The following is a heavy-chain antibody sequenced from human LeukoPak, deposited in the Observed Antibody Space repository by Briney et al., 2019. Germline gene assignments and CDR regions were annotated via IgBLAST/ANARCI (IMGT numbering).Heavy chain of an antibody. CDR2: TYYRSKWYN. V-gene: IGHV6-1*01. Sequence: SQTLSLTCAISGDSVSSNSAAWNWLRQSPSRGLEWLGRTYYRSKWYNDYAESVKSRITINPDTSKNQFSLQLNSVTPEDTAMYYCTRDEQWLVYFDYWGQGTLVTVSS. CDR3: TRDEQWLVYFDY. CDR1: GDSVSSNSAA. D-gene: IGHD6-19*01. J-gene: IGHJ4*02.